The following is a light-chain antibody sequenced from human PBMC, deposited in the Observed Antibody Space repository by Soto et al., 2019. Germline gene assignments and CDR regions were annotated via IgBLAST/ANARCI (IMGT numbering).Light chain of an antibody. CDR3: QEYSSYSG. J-gene: IGKJ1*01. CDR2: DVS. CDR1: HSISTW. V-gene: IGKV1-5*01. Sequence: DIQMTQSPSTLSASVGDRVTITCRASHSISTWLAWHQQKPGQAPKLLIYDVSTLESGVPSRFSGSGSETDFTLTISNLKLDDFAIYYCQEYSSYSGIGTGTQVDVK.